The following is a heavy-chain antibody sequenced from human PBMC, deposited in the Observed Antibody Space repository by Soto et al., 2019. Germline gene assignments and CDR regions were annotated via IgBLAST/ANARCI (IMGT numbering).Heavy chain of an antibody. D-gene: IGHD3-3*01. V-gene: IGHV1-69*02. CDR2: IIPIQGKA. J-gene: IGHJ6*03. CDR1: GGSFISYS. Sequence: QVQLVQSGAELKKPGSSVKVSCEASGGSFISYSFTWVRQAPEQGLEWMGRIIPIQGKANYALKFQDRVTITADRSTRTAYMELRSVRPEDTAVYYCAISLLFVDHAYMDVWGKGTTVTVSS. CDR3: AISLLFVDHAYMDV.